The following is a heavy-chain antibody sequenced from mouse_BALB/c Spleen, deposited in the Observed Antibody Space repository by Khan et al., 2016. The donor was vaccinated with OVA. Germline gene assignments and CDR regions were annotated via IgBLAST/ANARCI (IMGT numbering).Heavy chain of an antibody. CDR1: GYTFSSYW. D-gene: IGHD2-2*01. V-gene: IGHV1-9*01. CDR3: ARGGYGGFAY. J-gene: IGHJ3*01. Sequence: QVQLQQSGGDLMKPGASVKISCKATGYTFSSYWIEWVKQRPGHGLEWIGQIFPGTISTTSNEKFKGKATFTADTSSNTAYMQLSSLTSEDSADYDCARGGYGGFAYWGQGTLVTVSA. CDR2: IFPGTIST.